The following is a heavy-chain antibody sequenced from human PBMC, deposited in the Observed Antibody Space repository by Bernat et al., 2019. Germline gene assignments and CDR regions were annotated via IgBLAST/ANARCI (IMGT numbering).Heavy chain of an antibody. CDR3: ARGTMHWQWLPYFDY. J-gene: IGHJ4*02. CDR2: IYYSGST. CDR1: GGSISSYY. Sequence: QVQLQESGPGLVKPSETLSLTCTVSGGSISSYYWSWIRQPPGEGLEWIGYIYYSGSTNYNPSLKSRVTISVDTSKNQFSLKLSSVTAADTAVYYCARGTMHWQWLPYFDYWGQGTLVTVSS. V-gene: IGHV4-59*01. D-gene: IGHD6-19*01.